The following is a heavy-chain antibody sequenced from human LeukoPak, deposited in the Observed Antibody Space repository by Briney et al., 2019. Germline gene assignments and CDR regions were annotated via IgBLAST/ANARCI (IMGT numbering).Heavy chain of an antibody. Sequence: GGSLRLSCAASGFTFSSYAMSCVRQAPGKGLEWVSAISGSGGSTYYADSVKGRFTISRDNSKNTLYLQMNSLRAEDTAVYYCAKDRLGVAGITSGSYYFDYWGQGTLVTVSS. CDR3: AKDRLGVAGITSGSYYFDY. CDR1: GFTFSSYA. CDR2: ISGSGGST. J-gene: IGHJ4*02. V-gene: IGHV3-23*01. D-gene: IGHD6-19*01.